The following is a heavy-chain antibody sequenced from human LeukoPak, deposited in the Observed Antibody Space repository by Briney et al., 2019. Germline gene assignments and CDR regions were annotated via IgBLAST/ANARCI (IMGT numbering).Heavy chain of an antibody. V-gene: IGHV1-69*04. Sequence: GSSVKVSCKASGGTFSSYAISWVRQALGQGLEWMGRIIPILGIANYAQKFQGRVTITADKSTSTAYMELSSLRSEDTAVYYCARDPSGSYGHFQHWGQGTLVTVSS. D-gene: IGHD1-26*01. J-gene: IGHJ1*01. CDR2: IIPILGIA. CDR3: ARDPSGSYGHFQH. CDR1: GGTFSSYA.